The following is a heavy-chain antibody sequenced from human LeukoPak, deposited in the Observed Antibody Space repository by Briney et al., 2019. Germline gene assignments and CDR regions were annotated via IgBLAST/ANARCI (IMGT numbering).Heavy chain of an antibody. CDR1: GFSFRTYG. Sequence: GGSLRLSCAASGFSFRTYGMHWVRQAPGKGLDWVAFIQYDGSNKYYSDSVKGRFTISRDNSKNTLYLQMNSLRADDTAVYYCARVFGQWLVSFDVWGRGTMVTVSS. V-gene: IGHV3-30*02. J-gene: IGHJ3*01. CDR3: ARVFGQWLVSFDV. D-gene: IGHD6-19*01. CDR2: IQYDGSNK.